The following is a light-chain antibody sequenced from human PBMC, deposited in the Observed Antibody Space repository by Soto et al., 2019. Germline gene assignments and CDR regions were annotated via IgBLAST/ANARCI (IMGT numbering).Light chain of an antibody. J-gene: IGKJ1*01. CDR3: QQYGSAPGT. CDR1: QSVASNY. Sequence: EIVLTQSPGTLPLSPGERATLSCRASQSVASNYLAWYQQKPGQAPRLLIYAASGRATGIPDRFSGSGSGTDFTLTISRREPEDFAVYYCQQYGSAPGTFGQGTKVEIK. CDR2: AAS. V-gene: IGKV3-20*01.